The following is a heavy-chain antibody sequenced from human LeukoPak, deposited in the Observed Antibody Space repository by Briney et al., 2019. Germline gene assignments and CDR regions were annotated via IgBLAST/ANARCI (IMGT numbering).Heavy chain of an antibody. CDR1: GFTFSSYG. D-gene: IGHD2-2*01. CDR3: ARKVVPATYYGMDV. Sequence: GGSLRLSCAASGFTFSSYGMHWVRQAPGKGLEWVAVIWYDGSNKYYADSVKGRFTISGDNSKNTLYLQMNSLRAEDTAVYYCARKVVPATYYGMDVWGQGTTVTVSS. CDR2: IWYDGSNK. V-gene: IGHV3-33*01. J-gene: IGHJ6*02.